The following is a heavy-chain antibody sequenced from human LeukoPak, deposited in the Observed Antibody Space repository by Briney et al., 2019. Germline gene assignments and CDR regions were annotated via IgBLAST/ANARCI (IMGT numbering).Heavy chain of an antibody. CDR1: GFTFSSYG. CDR2: ISGSDGST. V-gene: IGHV3-23*01. Sequence: GGSLTLSCAASGFTFSSYGMSWVRQAPGKGLEWVSGISGSDGSTYYADSVKGRFTISRDNSRNTLFLQMNSPRAEDTAVYYCAKGGSSWFLHYWGQGTLVTVSS. J-gene: IGHJ4*02. CDR3: AKGGSSWFLHY. D-gene: IGHD6-13*01.